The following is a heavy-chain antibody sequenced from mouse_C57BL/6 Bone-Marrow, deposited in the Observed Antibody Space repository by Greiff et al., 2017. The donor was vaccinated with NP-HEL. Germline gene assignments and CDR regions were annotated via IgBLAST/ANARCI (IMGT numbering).Heavy chain of an antibody. Sequence: VQLQQSGAELVRPGASVKLSCTASGFNIKDYYMHWVKQRPEQGLEWIGRIDPEDGDTEYAPKFQGKATLTADTSSNTAYLQLSSLTSEDTAVYYCTTTTVVTPYFAYWGQGTLVTVSA. CDR2: IDPEDGDT. CDR3: TTTTVVTPYFAY. V-gene: IGHV14-1*01. CDR1: GFNIKDYY. J-gene: IGHJ3*01. D-gene: IGHD2-2*01.